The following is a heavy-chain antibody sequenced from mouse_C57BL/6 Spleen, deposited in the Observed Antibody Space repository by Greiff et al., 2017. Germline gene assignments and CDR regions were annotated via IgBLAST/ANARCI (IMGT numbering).Heavy chain of an antibody. CDR1: GFTFSSYG. Sequence: EVKLVESGGDLVKPGGSLKLSCAASGFTFSSYGMSWVRQPPDKRLEWVATINSGGNYTYYPDSVKGRFTISRDNAKNTLYLQMSSLTSEDPAMYYCARQDYSNYENDAMDYWGQGTSVTVSS. CDR2: INSGGNYT. CDR3: ARQDYSNYENDAMDY. D-gene: IGHD2-5*01. J-gene: IGHJ4*01. V-gene: IGHV5-6*01.